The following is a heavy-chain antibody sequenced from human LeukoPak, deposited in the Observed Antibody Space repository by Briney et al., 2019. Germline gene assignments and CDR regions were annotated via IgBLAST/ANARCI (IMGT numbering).Heavy chain of an antibody. D-gene: IGHD6-19*01. J-gene: IGHJ3*02. V-gene: IGHV4-39*01. Sequence: RPSETLSLTCTVSGGSISSSSYYWGWIRQPPGKGLEWIGSIYYSGSTNYNPSLKSRVTISVDTSKNQFSLKLSSVTAADTAVYYCARRAVAGTVDAFDIWGQGTMVTVSS. CDR3: ARRAVAGTVDAFDI. CDR1: GGSISSSSYY. CDR2: IYYSGST.